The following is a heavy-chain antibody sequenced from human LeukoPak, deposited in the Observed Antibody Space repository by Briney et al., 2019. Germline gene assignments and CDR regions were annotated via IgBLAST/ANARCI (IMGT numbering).Heavy chain of an antibody. D-gene: IGHD1-1*01. V-gene: IGHV4-59*01. Sequence: SETLSLTCTVSGGSISSYYWSWIRQPPGKGLEWIGYIYYSGSTNYNPSLKSRVTISVDTSKNQFSLKLSSVTAADTAVYYCARVQLERPGAFDIWGQGTMVTVSS. CDR2: IYYSGST. CDR1: GGSISSYY. CDR3: ARVQLERPGAFDI. J-gene: IGHJ3*02.